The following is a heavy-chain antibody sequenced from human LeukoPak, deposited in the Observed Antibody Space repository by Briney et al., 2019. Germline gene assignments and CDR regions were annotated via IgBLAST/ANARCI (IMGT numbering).Heavy chain of an antibody. V-gene: IGHV3-21*01. Sequence: GGSLRLSCAASGFTFSSYNMNWVRQAPGKGLEWVSSISSSSSYIYYADSVKGRFTISRDNAKNSLFLQMNSLRAEDTAVYYCARVRDTSMVYDALDIWGQGTMVTVSS. CDR1: GFTFSSYN. J-gene: IGHJ3*02. CDR2: ISSSSSYI. CDR3: ARVRDTSMVYDALDI. D-gene: IGHD5-18*01.